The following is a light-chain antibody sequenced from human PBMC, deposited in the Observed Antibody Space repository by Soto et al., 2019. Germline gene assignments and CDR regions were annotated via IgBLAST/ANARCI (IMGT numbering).Light chain of an antibody. CDR2: RAS. Sequence: EIVMTQSPATLSVSPGERATLSCTASHYIYRNVAWFQQIPGQAHRLLIYRASTRVTGTPARFSGSGAGKEFTLTITSLHSEDFALYYCQQYHNLWTFGQGTEGDIK. J-gene: IGKJ1*01. CDR1: HYIYRN. CDR3: QQYHNLWT. V-gene: IGKV3-15*01.